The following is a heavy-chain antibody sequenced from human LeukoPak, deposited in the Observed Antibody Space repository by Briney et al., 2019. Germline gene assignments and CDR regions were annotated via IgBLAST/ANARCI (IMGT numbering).Heavy chain of an antibody. V-gene: IGHV3-30*02. J-gene: IGHJ4*02. CDR3: AKDTPLCYFDY. CDR2: IRNDGSII. D-gene: IGHD3-16*01. CDR1: GFTFSSYG. Sequence: PGGSLRLSCPASGFTFSSYGMHWIRQAPGKGLEWVAFIRNDGSIIYNADSVKGRFTISRDNSKNTLYLQMNSLRADDTAVYYCAKDTPLCYFDYWGQGTLVTVSS.